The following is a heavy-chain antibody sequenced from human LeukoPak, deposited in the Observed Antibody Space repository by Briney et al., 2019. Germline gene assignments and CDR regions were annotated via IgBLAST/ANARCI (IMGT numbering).Heavy chain of an antibody. V-gene: IGHV4-59*01. D-gene: IGHD6-19*01. CDR2: IYYTGST. CDR3: VRGQIAIAGISDY. CDR1: GASISNYY. J-gene: IGHJ4*02. Sequence: SETRSLTCTVSGASISNYYWTWIRQPPGKGLEWIGYIYYTGSTNYNPTLKSRVTISVDTSKNQFSLELRSVTAADTAVYYCVRGQIAIAGISDYWGQGTPVTVSS.